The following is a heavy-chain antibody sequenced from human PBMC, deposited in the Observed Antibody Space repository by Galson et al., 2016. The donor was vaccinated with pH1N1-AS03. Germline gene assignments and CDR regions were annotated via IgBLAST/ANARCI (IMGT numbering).Heavy chain of an antibody. CDR3: ARDPRVPCNSATCPTTYYFGMDV. Sequence: SVKVSCKASGYIFTGFYVHWVRQAPGQGLEWMGWINTDSGVTNYAQKFEAWVTMARDTSVNTAYMELYGLKSDDTAVYYCARDPRVPCNSATCPTTYYFGMDVWGQGTTVIVSS. J-gene: IGHJ6*02. D-gene: IGHD2/OR15-2a*01. CDR2: INTDSGVT. V-gene: IGHV1-2*04. CDR1: GYIFTGFY.